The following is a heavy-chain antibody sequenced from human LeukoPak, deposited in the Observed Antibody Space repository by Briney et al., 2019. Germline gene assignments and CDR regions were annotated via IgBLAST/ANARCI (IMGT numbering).Heavy chain of an antibody. CDR3: VREGLECSGSSCQRAAFDY. V-gene: IGHV3-74*01. J-gene: IGHJ4*02. CDR2: IKGDGSST. D-gene: IGHD2-2*01. CDR1: GFTFSNYP. Sequence: PGGSLRLSCAASGFTFSNYPMHWVRQVPGKGLVWVARIKGDGSSTRHADSMKGRFTISRDNAKNTLYLQMNSLRDEDTAVYYCVREGLECSGSSCQRAAFDYWGQGTLVTVSS.